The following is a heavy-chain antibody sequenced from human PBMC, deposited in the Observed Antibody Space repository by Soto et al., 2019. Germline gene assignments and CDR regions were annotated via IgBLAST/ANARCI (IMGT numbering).Heavy chain of an antibody. CDR2: IKQDGSEK. CDR1: GITFSRYW. CDR3: VRERWYSGSLFDY. D-gene: IGHD1-26*01. Sequence: GGSLRLSCEDSGITFSRYWMSWVRQAPGKGLEWVANIKQDGSEKYYVDSVKGRFTISRDNAKNSLFLQMNSLKVEDTAVYYCVRERWYSGSLFDYWGQGT. J-gene: IGHJ4*02. V-gene: IGHV3-7*01.